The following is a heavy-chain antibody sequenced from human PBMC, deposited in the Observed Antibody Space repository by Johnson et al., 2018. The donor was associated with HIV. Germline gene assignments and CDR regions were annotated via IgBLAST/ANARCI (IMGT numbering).Heavy chain of an antibody. CDR2: INSDGSST. CDR1: GFTFSHYW. Sequence: VQLVESGGGLVQPGGSLRLSCAASGFTFSHYWMHWVRQAPGKGLMWVSRINSDGSSTTYADSVKGRFTISRENAKNTLYLQMNSLRAEDTAVYYCARVGTIFGRDAFDIWGQGTMVTVSS. J-gene: IGHJ3*02. V-gene: IGHV3-74*01. CDR3: ARVGTIFGRDAFDI. D-gene: IGHD3-3*01.